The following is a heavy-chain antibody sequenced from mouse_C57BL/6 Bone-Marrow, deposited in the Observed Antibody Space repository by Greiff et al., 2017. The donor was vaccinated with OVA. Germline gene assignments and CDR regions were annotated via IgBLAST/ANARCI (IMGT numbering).Heavy chain of an antibody. CDR1: GFTFSSYA. D-gene: IGHD2-4*01. CDR3: ARGGLRPDY. V-gene: IGHV5-4*03. CDR2: ISDGGSYT. J-gene: IGHJ2*01. Sequence: EVKVVESGGGLVKPGGSLKLSCAASGFTFSSYAMSWVRQTPEKRLEWVATISDGGSYTYYPDNVKGRITISRDNAKNNLYLQMSHLKSEDTAMYYCARGGLRPDYWGQGTTLTVSS.